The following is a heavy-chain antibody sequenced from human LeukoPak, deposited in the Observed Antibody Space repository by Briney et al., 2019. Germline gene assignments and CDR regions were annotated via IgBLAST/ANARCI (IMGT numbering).Heavy chain of an antibody. D-gene: IGHD5-18*01. V-gene: IGHV4-59*01. CDR1: GGSISGYY. J-gene: IGHJ4*02. CDR2: IYYRGST. CDR3: ARGGGDSYGYGYYFDN. Sequence: SETLSLTCTVSGGSISGYYWSWIRQPPRKGLEWIGYIYYRGSTNYNPSLKSGVTISVDTSKNQFSLKLSSVTAADTAVYYCARGGGDSYGYGYYFDNWGQGTLVTVSS.